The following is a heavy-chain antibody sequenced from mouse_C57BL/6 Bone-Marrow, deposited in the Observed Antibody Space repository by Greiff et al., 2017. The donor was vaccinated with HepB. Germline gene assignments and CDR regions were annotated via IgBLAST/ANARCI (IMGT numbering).Heavy chain of an antibody. Sequence: VQRVESDAELVKPGASVKISCKVSGYTFTDHTIHWMKQRPEQGLEWIGYIYPRDGSTKYNEKFKGKATLTADKSSSTAYMQLNSLTSEDSAVYFCARSIYYGSSYFDYWGQGTTLTVSS. V-gene: IGHV1-78*01. CDR2: IYPRDGST. CDR1: GYTFTDHT. J-gene: IGHJ2*01. CDR3: ARSIYYGSSYFDY. D-gene: IGHD1-1*01.